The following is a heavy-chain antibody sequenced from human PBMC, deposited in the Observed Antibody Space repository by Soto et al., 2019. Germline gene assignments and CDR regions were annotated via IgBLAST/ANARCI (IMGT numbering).Heavy chain of an antibody. Sequence: PSQTLSLTCAISGDSVSSNSAAWNWIRQSPSRGLEWLGRTYYRSKWYNDYAVSVKSRITINPDTSKNQFSLQLNSVTPEDTAVYYCATQSLEYSSSSSHYCYGMGVCGHVXTVTIPS. V-gene: IGHV6-1*01. D-gene: IGHD6-6*01. CDR1: GDSVSSNSAA. J-gene: IGHJ6*02. CDR2: TYYRSKWYN. CDR3: ATQSLEYSSSSSHYCYGMGV.